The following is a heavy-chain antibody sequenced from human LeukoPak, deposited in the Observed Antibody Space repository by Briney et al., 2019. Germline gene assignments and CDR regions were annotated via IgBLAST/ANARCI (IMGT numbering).Heavy chain of an antibody. D-gene: IGHD2-21*02. CDR3: ARRAVVTLHNWFDP. J-gene: IGHJ5*02. CDR1: GYTFTGYY. Sequence: ASVKVSCKASGYTFTGYYMDWVRQAPGQGLEWMGWINPNSGGTNYAQKFQGRVTMTRDTSISTAYMELSRLRSDDTAVYYCARRAVVTLHNWFDPWGQGTLVTVSS. CDR2: INPNSGGT. V-gene: IGHV1-2*02.